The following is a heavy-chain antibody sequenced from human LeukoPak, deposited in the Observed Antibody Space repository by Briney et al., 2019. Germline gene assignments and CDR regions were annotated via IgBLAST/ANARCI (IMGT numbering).Heavy chain of an antibody. J-gene: IGHJ5*02. CDR1: GYTFTNYG. V-gene: IGHV1-18*01. CDR2: ISTNSDIR. CDR3: ARDWDAMNNCFDP. Sequence: ASVKVSCKASGYTFTNYGISWVRQAPGQGLEWMGWISTNSDIRTYAQTLQGRFTMTTDTATTTAYMELNNLTFDDTAVYYCARDWDAMNNCFDPWGREPRSPSPQ. D-gene: IGHD1-26*01.